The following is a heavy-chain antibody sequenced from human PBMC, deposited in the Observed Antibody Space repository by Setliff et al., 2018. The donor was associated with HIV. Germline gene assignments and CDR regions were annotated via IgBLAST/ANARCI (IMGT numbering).Heavy chain of an antibody. CDR1: GGSIFSGSYY. V-gene: IGHV4-61*02. CDR3: ARDRGSGSWFDF. Sequence: SETLSLTCTVSGGSIFSGSYYWSWIRQPAGKGLEWIGRFYTSGSTNYNPSLKSRVTMSVDTSKNQFSLKLSSVTAADTAVYYCARDRGSGSWFDFWGQGTLVTVSS. CDR2: FYTSGST. J-gene: IGHJ4*02. D-gene: IGHD1-26*01.